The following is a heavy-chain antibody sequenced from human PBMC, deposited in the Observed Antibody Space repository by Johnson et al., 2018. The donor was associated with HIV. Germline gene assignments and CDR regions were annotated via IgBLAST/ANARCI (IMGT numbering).Heavy chain of an antibody. CDR3: ATVVVITQDAFDI. D-gene: IGHD3-22*01. V-gene: IGHV3-15*01. CDR2: IKSKTDGGTT. CDR1: GFTFSNAW. J-gene: IGHJ3*02. Sequence: VQLLESGGGLVKPGGSLRLSCATSGFTFSNAWMSWVRQAPGKGLEWVGRIKSKTDGGTTDYAPPVKGRFTISRSESKNKLYLQMNSLKIEDTAVYYCATVVVITQDAFDIWGQGTMVTVSS.